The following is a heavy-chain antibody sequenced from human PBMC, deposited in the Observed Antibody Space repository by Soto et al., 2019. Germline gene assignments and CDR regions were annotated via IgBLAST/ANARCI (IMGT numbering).Heavy chain of an antibody. Sequence: SETLSLTCTVSGGSISSSSYYWGWIRQPPGKGLEWIGSIYYSGSTYYNPSLKSRVTISVDTSKNQFSLKLSSVTAADTAVYYCARQRGSSSSDYYYYMDVWGKGTTVTVSS. CDR3: ARQRGSSSSDYYYYMDV. CDR2: IYYSGST. V-gene: IGHV4-39*01. D-gene: IGHD6-6*01. J-gene: IGHJ6*03. CDR1: GGSISSSSYY.